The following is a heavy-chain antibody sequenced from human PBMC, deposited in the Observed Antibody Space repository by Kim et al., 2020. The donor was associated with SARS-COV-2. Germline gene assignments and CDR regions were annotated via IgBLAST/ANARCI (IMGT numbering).Heavy chain of an antibody. J-gene: IGHJ5*02. V-gene: IGHV3-49*02. Sequence: AAAVKGRCTISRDDSKSIVYLQMNSLKTEDTAGYYCTRAGVVVVPRWFDPWGQGTLVTVSS. D-gene: IGHD2-2*01. CDR3: TRAGVVVVPRWFDP.